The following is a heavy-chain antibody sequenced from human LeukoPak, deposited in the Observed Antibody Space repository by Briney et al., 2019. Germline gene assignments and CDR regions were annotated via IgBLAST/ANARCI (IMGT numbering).Heavy chain of an antibody. D-gene: IGHD5-18*01. J-gene: IGHJ4*02. CDR1: GFTFSSYS. CDR2: ISSSSSTI. Sequence: GGSLRRSCGASGFTFSSYSMNWVRQAPGKGLEWISYISSSSSTIYYAESVKGRFTISRDNAKNSLYLQMNSLRAEDTAVYYCARVGRYSGYGWEMDTAMVSFDYWGQGTLVTVSS. CDR3: ARVGRYSGYGWEMDTAMVSFDY. V-gene: IGHV3-48*01.